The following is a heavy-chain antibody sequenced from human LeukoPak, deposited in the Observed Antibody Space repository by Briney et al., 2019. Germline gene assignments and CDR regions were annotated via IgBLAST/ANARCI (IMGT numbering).Heavy chain of an antibody. D-gene: IGHD3-16*01. CDR3: ARMMTFFDP. J-gene: IGHJ5*02. CDR2: IYTSGST. CDR1: GGSIGSGSYY. Sequence: PSQTLSLTCTVSGGSIGSGSYYWSWIRQPAGKGLEWIGRIYTSGSTNYNPSLKSRVTISVDTPKNQFSLKLSSVTAADTAVYYCARMMTFFDPWGQGTLVTVSS. V-gene: IGHV4-61*02.